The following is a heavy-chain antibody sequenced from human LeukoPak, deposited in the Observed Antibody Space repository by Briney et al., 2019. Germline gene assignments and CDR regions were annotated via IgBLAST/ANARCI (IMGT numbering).Heavy chain of an antibody. V-gene: IGHV4-39*01. CDR2: IYYSGST. Sequence: SETLSLTCTVSGGSISSSSYYWGWIRQPPGKGLEWIGSIYYSGSTYYNPSLKSRVTISVDTSKNQFSLKLSSVTAADTAVYYCVRVVYCSGGSCSYYFDSWGQGTLVTVSS. CDR1: GGSISSSSYY. CDR3: VRVVYCSGGSCSYYFDS. J-gene: IGHJ4*02. D-gene: IGHD2-15*01.